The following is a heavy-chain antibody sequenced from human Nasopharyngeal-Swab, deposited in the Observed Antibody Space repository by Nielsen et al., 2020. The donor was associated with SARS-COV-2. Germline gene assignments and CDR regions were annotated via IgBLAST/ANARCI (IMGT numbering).Heavy chain of an antibody. CDR2: VSQGGGT. Sequence: RQAPGKGLEWIGEVSQGGGTNYNPSLKNRVTISVATSKKQFSLKLSSVTAAETAVYYCARGGAGVVPSPVLGLGPYYSYYYMDVWGKGTTVTVSS. D-gene: IGHD2-2*01. V-gene: IGHV4-34*01. J-gene: IGHJ6*03. CDR3: ARGGAGVVPSPVLGLGPYYSYYYMDV.